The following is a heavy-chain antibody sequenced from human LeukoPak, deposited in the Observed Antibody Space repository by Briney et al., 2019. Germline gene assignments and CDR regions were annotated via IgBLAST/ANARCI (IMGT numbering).Heavy chain of an antibody. J-gene: IGHJ6*02. D-gene: IGHD4-23*01. CDR3: AKEGKLQSGMDV. CDR2: MSYDGSYK. Sequence: GGSLRLSCAASGFTFSAYGMHWVRQAPGKGLEWVAVMSYDGSYKHYADSVKGRFTISRDNSKNTLYLQTNSLRAEDTAIYYCAKEGKLQSGMDVWGQGTTVTVSS. CDR1: GFTFSAYG. V-gene: IGHV3-30*18.